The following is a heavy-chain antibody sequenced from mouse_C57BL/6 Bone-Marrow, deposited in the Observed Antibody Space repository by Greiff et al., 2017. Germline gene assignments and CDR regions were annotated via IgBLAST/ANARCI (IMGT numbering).Heavy chain of an antibody. D-gene: IGHD2-4*01. Sequence: VQLQQPGAELVMPGASVKLSCKASGYTFTSYWMHWVKQRPGQGLEWIGEIDPSDSYTNYNQKFKGKSTLTVDKSSSTAYMQLSSLTSEDSAVYYCARYDDYPFAYWGQGTLVTVSA. CDR1: GYTFTSYW. J-gene: IGHJ3*01. CDR3: ARYDDYPFAY. V-gene: IGHV1-69*01. CDR2: IDPSDSYT.